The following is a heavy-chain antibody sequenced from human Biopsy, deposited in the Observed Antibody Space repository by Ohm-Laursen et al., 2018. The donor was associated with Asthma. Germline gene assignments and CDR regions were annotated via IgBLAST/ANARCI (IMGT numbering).Heavy chain of an antibody. D-gene: IGHD2-2*01. V-gene: IGHV4-59*12. CDR2: IYFSGNT. CDR1: GGSITSFY. Sequence: PSQTLSLTCTVSGGSITSFYWSWIRQPPGRGPEWIGYIYFSGNTNYNPSLKSRVTISIDTSKNHFSLKLTSVTAADTAVYYCARAGQCSSTSCYNPGWFDPRGQGTLVTVSS. CDR3: ARAGQCSSTSCYNPGWFDP. J-gene: IGHJ5*02.